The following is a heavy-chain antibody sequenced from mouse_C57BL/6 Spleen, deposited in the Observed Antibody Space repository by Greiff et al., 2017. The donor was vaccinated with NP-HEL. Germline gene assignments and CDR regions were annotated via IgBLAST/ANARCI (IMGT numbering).Heavy chain of an antibody. Sequence: VQLQQSGAELVRPGASVKLSCKASGYTFTDYYINWVKQRPGQGLEWIARIYPGSGNTYYTEKFKGKATLTAEKSSSTAYMQLSSLTSEDSAVYFCARVGDYRGFYAMDYWGQGTSVTVSS. V-gene: IGHV1-76*01. CDR1: GYTFTDYY. J-gene: IGHJ4*01. CDR3: ARVGDYRGFYAMDY. CDR2: IYPGSGNT. D-gene: IGHD2-4*01.